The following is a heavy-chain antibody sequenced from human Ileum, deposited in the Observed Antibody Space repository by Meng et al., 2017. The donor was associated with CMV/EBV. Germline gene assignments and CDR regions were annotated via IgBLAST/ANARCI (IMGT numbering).Heavy chain of an antibody. CDR3: AKSGSPWHNWFDP. J-gene: IGHJ5*02. V-gene: IGHV3-72*01. D-gene: IGHD3-10*01. CDR1: GFTFSDNY. Sequence: SGFTFSDNYMDWLRQAPGKGLEWVGRSRDKARSYTTEYAASLKGRFIISRDYSNNLLYLQMNSLRTEDTAVYYCAKSGSPWHNWFDPWGQGTLVTVSS. CDR2: SRDKARSYTT.